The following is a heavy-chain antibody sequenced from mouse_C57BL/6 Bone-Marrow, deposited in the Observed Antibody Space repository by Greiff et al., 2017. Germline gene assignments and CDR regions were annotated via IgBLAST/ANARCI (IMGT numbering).Heavy chain of an antibody. CDR1: GYTFTSYG. CDR3: ARDYYGSRGKV. Sequence: VQLVESGAELARPGASVKLSCKASGYTFTSYGISWVKQRTGQGLEWIGEIYPRSGNTYYNEKFKGKATLTADKSSSTAYMELRSLTSEDSAVDFCARDYYGSRGKVWGQGTTLTVSS. CDR2: IYPRSGNT. D-gene: IGHD1-1*01. J-gene: IGHJ2*01. V-gene: IGHV1-81*01.